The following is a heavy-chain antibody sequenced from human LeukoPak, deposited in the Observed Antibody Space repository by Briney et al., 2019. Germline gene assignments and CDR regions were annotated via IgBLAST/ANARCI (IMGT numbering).Heavy chain of an antibody. D-gene: IGHD2-2*01. CDR3: ARTSKNCSSTSCYGGYYYYYYYMDV. J-gene: IGHJ6*03. Sequence: GGSLRLSCAASGFTFSSYSMNWVRQAPGKGLEWVSAISSSGRYIYYADSVKGRFTISRDSAKNSLYLQMDSLRAEDTAVYYCARTSKNCSSTSCYGGYYYYYYYMDVWGKGTTVTVSS. CDR2: ISSSGRYI. CDR1: GFTFSSYS. V-gene: IGHV3-21*01.